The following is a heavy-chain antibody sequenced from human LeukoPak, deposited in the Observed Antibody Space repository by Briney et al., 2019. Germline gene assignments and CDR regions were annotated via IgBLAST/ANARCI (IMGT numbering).Heavy chain of an antibody. D-gene: IGHD3-10*01. Sequence: PGGSLRLSCAASGFTFSRSTMHWLRQAPGKGLERVAVISYDGNNKYYADTGKGRCTISRDNSKNTLYLQMNSLRAEDTAVYYCARGRYGSGTSFTDLDYWGQGTLATVSS. CDR1: GFTFSRST. CDR2: ISYDGNNK. V-gene: IGHV3-30-3*01. CDR3: ARGRYGSGTSFTDLDY. J-gene: IGHJ4*02.